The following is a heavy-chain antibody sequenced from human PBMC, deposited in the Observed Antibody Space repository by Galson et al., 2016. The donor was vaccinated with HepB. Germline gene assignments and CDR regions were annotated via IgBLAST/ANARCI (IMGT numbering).Heavy chain of an antibody. D-gene: IGHD1-26*01. V-gene: IGHV3-30-3*01. Sequence: SLRLSCAASGFTFSSYAMHWVRQAPGKGLEWVAVISYDGNRNYYADSVKGQVTISRDNSKNTLYLQMNSLRAEDTAVYYCARDPRIVGRFSGMDVWGKGTTVIVSS. CDR2: ISYDGNRN. CDR1: GFTFSSYA. J-gene: IGHJ6*04. CDR3: ARDPRIVGRFSGMDV.